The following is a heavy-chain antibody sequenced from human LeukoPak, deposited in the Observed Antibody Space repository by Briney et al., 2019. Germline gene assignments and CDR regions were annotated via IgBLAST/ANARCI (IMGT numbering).Heavy chain of an antibody. Sequence: SETLSLTCTVSGGSISSYYWSWIRQPPGKGLEWIGYIYYSGSTNYNPSLKSRVTISVDTSKNQFSLKLSSVTAADTAVYYCASSYYDILTGHNAFDIWGQGTMVTVSS. CDR3: ASSYYDILTGHNAFDI. CDR1: GGSISSYY. J-gene: IGHJ3*02. V-gene: IGHV4-59*08. CDR2: IYYSGST. D-gene: IGHD3-9*01.